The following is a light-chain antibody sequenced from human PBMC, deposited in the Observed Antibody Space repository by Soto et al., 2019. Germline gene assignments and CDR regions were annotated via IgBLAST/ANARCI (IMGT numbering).Light chain of an antibody. CDR3: NSYTSSSTYV. J-gene: IGLJ1*01. V-gene: IGLV2-14*01. CDR2: DVS. CDR1: TSDVGRYNY. Sequence: QSVLTQPASVSGSPGQSITISCTGTTSDVGRYNYVSWYQQHPGKAHKLIIYDVSNRPSGVSNRFSGSKSGNTASLTISGLQAEDEADYYCNSYTSSSTYVFGTGTKLTVL.